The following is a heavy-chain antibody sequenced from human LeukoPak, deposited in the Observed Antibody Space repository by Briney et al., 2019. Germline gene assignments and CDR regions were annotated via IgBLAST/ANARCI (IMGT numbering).Heavy chain of an antibody. J-gene: IGHJ3*02. Sequence: PGGSLRLSCAASGFTFSNYWMIWVRQAPGKGLEWVGNIKQDGSEKRYADSVRGRFSISRDNAQTTLYLQMNSLRAEDTAVYYCAKTPGWRLNDAFDIWGQGTMVTVSS. CDR2: IKQDGSEK. D-gene: IGHD2-21*02. CDR3: AKTPGWRLNDAFDI. CDR1: GFTFSNYW. V-gene: IGHV3-7*05.